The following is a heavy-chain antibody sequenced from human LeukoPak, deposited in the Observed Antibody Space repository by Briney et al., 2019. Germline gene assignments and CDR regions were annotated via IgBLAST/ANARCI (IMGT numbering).Heavy chain of an antibody. CDR1: EFTFSTYW. CDR3: ARDQRYYYDSSGASLYYYYYMDV. CDR2: ISQDGSDN. V-gene: IGHV3-7*01. Sequence: GGSLRLSCAASEFTFSTYWMNWVRQAPGKGLEWVANISQDGSDNYYVDSVKGRFTISRDNAKNSLYLQMNSLRAEDTAVYYCARDQRYYYDSSGASLYYYYYMDVWGKGTTVTVSS. D-gene: IGHD3-22*01. J-gene: IGHJ6*03.